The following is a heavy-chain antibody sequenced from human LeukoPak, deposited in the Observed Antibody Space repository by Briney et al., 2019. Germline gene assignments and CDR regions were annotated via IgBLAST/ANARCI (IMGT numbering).Heavy chain of an antibody. J-gene: IGHJ4*02. D-gene: IGHD1-26*01. CDR3: ARDPSGDFDY. V-gene: IGHV3-66*02. CDR1: GFTVRSNY. CDR2: IYSGGST. Sequence: PGGPLRLSCAASGFTVRSNYMSWVRQAPGKGLEWVSVIYSGGSTYYADSVKGRFTISRDSSKNTLYLQMNSLRAEDTAVYYCARDPSGDFDYWGQGTLVTVSS.